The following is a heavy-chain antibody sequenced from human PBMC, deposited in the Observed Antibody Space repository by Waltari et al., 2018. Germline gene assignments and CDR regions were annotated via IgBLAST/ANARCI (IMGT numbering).Heavy chain of an antibody. CDR2: ISSSTTYI. CDR1: GFSLRSYS. Sequence: EVQLVESGGGLVKPGGSLRLPCGASGFSLRSYSMNWVRQAPGNGLEWVSSISSSTTYIHYADSVKGRFTISRDNAKNSLYLQMNSLRVEDTAVYYCVSGGWGFYFDYWGQGTVVTVSS. CDR3: VSGGWGFYFDY. D-gene: IGHD7-27*01. J-gene: IGHJ4*02. V-gene: IGHV3-21*01.